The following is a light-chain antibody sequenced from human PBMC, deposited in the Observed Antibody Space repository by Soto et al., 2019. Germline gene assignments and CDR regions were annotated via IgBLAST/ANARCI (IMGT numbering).Light chain of an antibody. Sequence: QPVLTQSPSASASLGASVKLTCTLSSGHSTYDIAWHQQQPEKGPRYLMRLNIYGSHTKGDGIPDRFSGSSSGAERYLTISSLQSEDEADYYCQTWGTGIVVFGGGTKVTVL. CDR1: SGHSTYD. CDR3: QTWGTGIVV. V-gene: IGLV4-69*02. CDR2: LNIYGSH. J-gene: IGLJ2*01.